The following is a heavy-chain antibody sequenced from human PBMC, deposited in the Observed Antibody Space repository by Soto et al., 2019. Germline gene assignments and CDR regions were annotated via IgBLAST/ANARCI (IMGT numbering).Heavy chain of an antibody. D-gene: IGHD1-26*01. J-gene: IGHJ4*02. V-gene: IGHV3-23*01. CDR3: AKAVPVGATPGGLFDY. CDR1: GFTFSSYA. CDR2: ISGSGGST. Sequence: GGSLRLSCAASGFTFSSYAMSWVRQAPGKGLEWVSAISGSGGSTYYADSVKGRFTISRDNSKNTLYLQMTSLRAEDTAVYYCAKAVPVGATPGGLFDYWGQGTLVTVSS.